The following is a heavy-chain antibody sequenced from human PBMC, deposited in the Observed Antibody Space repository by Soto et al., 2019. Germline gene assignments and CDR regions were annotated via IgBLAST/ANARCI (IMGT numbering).Heavy chain of an antibody. D-gene: IGHD6-19*01. V-gene: IGHV4-39*01. CDR2: IFYSGST. CDR3: ARRYGWLYFDY. Sequence: SXTLSLTCTVSGDSISSSTSFWCWIRQPPGKGLEWIGTIFYSGSTYYNPSLKSRVTISVDTSKNQFSLRLISVTAADTALYYCARRYGWLYFDYWGQGSLVTVPQ. J-gene: IGHJ4*02. CDR1: GDSISSSTSF.